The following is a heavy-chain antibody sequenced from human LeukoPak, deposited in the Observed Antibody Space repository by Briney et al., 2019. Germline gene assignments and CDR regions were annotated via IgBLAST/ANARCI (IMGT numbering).Heavy chain of an antibody. CDR1: GYTFTGYY. V-gene: IGHV1-2*02. J-gene: IGHJ3*02. D-gene: IGHD2-2*02. CDR2: INPNSGGT. Sequence: ASVKVSCKASGYTFTGYYMHWVRQAPGQGLEWMGWINPNSGGTNYAQKFQGRVTMTRDTSISTAYMELSRLRSDDTAVYYCARYPHYCSSTSCYRDAFDIWGQGTMVTVSS. CDR3: ARYPHYCSSTSCYRDAFDI.